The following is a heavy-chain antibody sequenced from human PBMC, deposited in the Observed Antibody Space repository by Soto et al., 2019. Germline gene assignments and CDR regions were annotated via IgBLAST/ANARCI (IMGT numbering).Heavy chain of an antibody. Sequence: EVQLVESGGGLAQPGGSLRLSCVASGFTFTKYWMSWVRQAPGKGLEWVANIRQDGGAQYYVDSVKGRFTISRDNAKKSVYLHMDNRREQHMAVYYCEVGDHGAGSDLGSSWGQGILVT. D-gene: IGHD3-10*01. V-gene: IGHV3-7*03. CDR3: EVGDHGAGSDLGSS. CDR2: IRQDGGAQ. J-gene: IGHJ5*02. CDR1: GFTFTKYW.